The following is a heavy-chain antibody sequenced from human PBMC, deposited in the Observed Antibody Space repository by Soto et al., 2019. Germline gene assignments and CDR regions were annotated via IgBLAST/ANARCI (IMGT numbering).Heavy chain of an antibody. D-gene: IGHD3-3*02. CDR1: GGTSSGRSDY. Sequence: SETLCLTWTVSGGTSSGRSDYRVWIRQSPGMGLAWIGSRYYSGSIYYNTLLKSRVTISVEESKTQFSLKLSSVTAVDTAVYYCASPKIAFYNWFDPCGQVTLGSVS. V-gene: IGHV4-39*01. CDR2: RYYSGSI. J-gene: IGHJ5*02. CDR3: ASPKIAFYNWFDP.